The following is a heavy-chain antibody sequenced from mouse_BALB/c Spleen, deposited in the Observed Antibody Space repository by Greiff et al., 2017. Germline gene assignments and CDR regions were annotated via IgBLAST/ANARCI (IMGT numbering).Heavy chain of an antibody. V-gene: IGHV1-7*01. CDR3: ARASTMIIPWFAY. CDR1: GYTFTSYW. D-gene: IGHD2-4*01. Sequence: QVQLQQSGAELAKPGASVKMSCKASGYTFTSYWMHWVKQRPGQGLEWIGYINPSTGYTEYNQKFKDKATLTADKSSSTAYMQLSSLTSEDSAVYYCARASTMIIPWFAYWGQGTLVTVSA. J-gene: IGHJ3*01. CDR2: INPSTGYT.